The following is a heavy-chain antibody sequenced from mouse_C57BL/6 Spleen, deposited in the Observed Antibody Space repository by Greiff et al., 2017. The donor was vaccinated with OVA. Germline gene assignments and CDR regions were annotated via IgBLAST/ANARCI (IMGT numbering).Heavy chain of an antibody. V-gene: IGHV1-50*01. CDR3: ARSYGNWAMDY. Sequence: VQLQQPGAELVKPGASVKLSCKASGYTFTSYWMQWVKQRPGQGLEWIGEIDPSDSYTNYNQKFKGKATLTVDTSSSTAYMQLSSLTSEDSAVYYCARSYGNWAMDYWGQGTSVTVSS. D-gene: IGHD2-1*01. CDR1: GYTFTSYW. J-gene: IGHJ4*01. CDR2: IDPSDSYT.